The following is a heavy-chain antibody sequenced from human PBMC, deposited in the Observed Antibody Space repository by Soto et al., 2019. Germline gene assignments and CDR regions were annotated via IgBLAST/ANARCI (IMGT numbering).Heavy chain of an antibody. D-gene: IGHD3-10*01. Sequence: ASVKVSCKASGYTFTGYYMHWVRQAPGQGLEWMGWINPNSGGTNYAQKFQGWVTMTRDTSISTAYMEMSMLRSDDTAVYYFARIEVVTMVRGVIITPKAWYGMDVWGQGTTVTVSS. CDR2: INPNSGGT. V-gene: IGHV1-2*04. J-gene: IGHJ6*02. CDR1: GYTFTGYY. CDR3: ARIEVVTMVRGVIITPKAWYGMDV.